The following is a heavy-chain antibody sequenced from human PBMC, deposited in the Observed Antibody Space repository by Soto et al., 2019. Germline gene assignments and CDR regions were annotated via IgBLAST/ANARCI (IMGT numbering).Heavy chain of an antibody. Sequence: GGSLRLSCAASGFTFSSYAMSWVRQAPGKGLEWVSAISGSGGSTYYADSVKGRFTISRDNSKNTLYLQMNSLRAEDTAVYYCAKTFGYCTNGVCYPHYWGQGTLVTVSS. J-gene: IGHJ4*02. D-gene: IGHD2-8*01. CDR3: AKTFGYCTNGVCYPHY. V-gene: IGHV3-23*01. CDR2: ISGSGGST. CDR1: GFTFSSYA.